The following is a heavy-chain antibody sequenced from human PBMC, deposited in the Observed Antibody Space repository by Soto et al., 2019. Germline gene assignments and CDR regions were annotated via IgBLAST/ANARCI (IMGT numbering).Heavy chain of an antibody. J-gene: IGHJ5*02. CDR1: GFSLSNARMG. Sequence: QVTLKESGPVLVKPTETLTLTCTVSGFSLSNARMGVSWIRQPPGKALEWLAHIFSNDEKSYSTSLKSRLTCYXXTXKXXVVLTMPNMDPVDTATDYCARIGVDTAMVILWFDPWGQGTLVTVSS. CDR3: ARIGVDTAMVILWFDP. V-gene: IGHV2-26*01. D-gene: IGHD5-18*01. CDR2: IFSNDEK.